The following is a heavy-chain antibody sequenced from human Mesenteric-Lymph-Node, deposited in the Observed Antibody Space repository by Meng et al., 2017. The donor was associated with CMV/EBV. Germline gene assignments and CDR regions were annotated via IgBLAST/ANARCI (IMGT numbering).Heavy chain of an antibody. Sequence: SGYTFTSYDINWVRQATGQGLEWMGWMNPNSDNTDYAQKFQGRVTMTRNTSISTAYMELSSLRSEDTAVYYCARGWVVVAAKRNWFDPWGQGTLVTVSS. CDR3: ARGWVVVAAKRNWFDP. V-gene: IGHV1-8*01. D-gene: IGHD2-15*01. CDR1: GYTFTSYD. CDR2: MNPNSDNT. J-gene: IGHJ5*02.